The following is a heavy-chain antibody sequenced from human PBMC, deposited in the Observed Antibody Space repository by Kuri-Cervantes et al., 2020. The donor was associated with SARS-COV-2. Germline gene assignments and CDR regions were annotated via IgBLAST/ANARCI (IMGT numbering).Heavy chain of an antibody. CDR1: GESFSGYY. Sequence: GSLRLSCAFYGESFSGYYWNWIRQSPGKGLEWIGEVNHRGSTNYNPSLKSRVTISVDTSSKQFSLHLGSVTAADTAVYYCARAYGFLRYICYMDVWGRGTTVTVSS. CDR3: ARAYGFLRYICYMDV. J-gene: IGHJ6*03. V-gene: IGHV4-34*01. D-gene: IGHD4-17*01. CDR2: VNHRGST.